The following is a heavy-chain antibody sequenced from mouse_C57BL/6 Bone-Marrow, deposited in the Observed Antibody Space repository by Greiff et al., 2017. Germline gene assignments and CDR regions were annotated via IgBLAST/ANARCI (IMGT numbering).Heavy chain of an antibody. V-gene: IGHV1-69*01. J-gene: IGHJ1*03. CDR2: IDPSDSYT. CDR1: GYTFTSYW. Sequence: QVQLQQPGAELVMPGASVKLSCKASGYTFTSYWMHWVKQRPGQGLEWIGEIDPSDSYTNYNQKFKGKSTLTVDKSSSTAYMQLSSLTSEDSAAYYCARKGSWYFDVWGTGTTVTVSS. CDR3: ARKGSWYFDV.